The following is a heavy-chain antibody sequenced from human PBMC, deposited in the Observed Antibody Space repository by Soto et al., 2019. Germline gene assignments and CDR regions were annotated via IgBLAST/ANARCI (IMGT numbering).Heavy chain of an antibody. V-gene: IGHV4-30-2*01. Sequence: QLQLQESGSGLVKPSQTLSLTCAVSGGSVSSGGHSWIWIRQPPGKGLEWIGYIYHSGSTYYNPSLKSRVTISVDRSKNQFSLKLSSVTAADTAVYYCARYSIAARRGIDYWGQGTLVTVSS. D-gene: IGHD6-6*01. J-gene: IGHJ4*02. CDR3: ARYSIAARRGIDY. CDR2: IYHSGST. CDR1: GGSVSSGGHS.